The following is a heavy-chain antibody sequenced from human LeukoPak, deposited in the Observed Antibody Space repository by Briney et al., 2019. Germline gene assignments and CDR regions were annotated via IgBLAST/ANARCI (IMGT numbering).Heavy chain of an antibody. V-gene: IGHV3-20*04. Sequence: GGSLRLSCAASGFTFDDYGMSWVRQAPGKGLEWVSGINWYGGSTGYADSVKGRFTISRDNAKNSLYLQMNSLRAEDTALYYCARDSSYYYYYMDVWGKGTTVTVSS. CDR1: GFTFDDYG. CDR3: ARDSSYYYYYMDV. J-gene: IGHJ6*03. CDR2: INWYGGST.